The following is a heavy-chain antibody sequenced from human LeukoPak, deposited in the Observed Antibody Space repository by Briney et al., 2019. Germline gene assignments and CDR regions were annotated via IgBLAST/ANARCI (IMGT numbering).Heavy chain of an antibody. D-gene: IGHD2-15*01. J-gene: IGHJ4*02. CDR3: ARGWRYSNYFDY. Sequence: SETLSLTCAVYGGSFSGYYWSWIRQPPGKGLEWIGEINHSGSTNYNPSLKSRVTISVDTSKNQFSLKLSSVTAADTAVYYCARGWRYSNYFDYWGQGTLVTVSS. V-gene: IGHV4-34*01. CDR1: GGSFSGYY. CDR2: INHSGST.